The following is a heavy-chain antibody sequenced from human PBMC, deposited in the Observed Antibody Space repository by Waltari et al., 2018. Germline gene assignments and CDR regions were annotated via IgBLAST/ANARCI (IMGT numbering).Heavy chain of an antibody. Sequence: QLQLQESGPGLVKPSETLSLTCTVSGGSISSSSYYWGWIRQPPGKGLEWIGSIYYSGRTYYDPSLKSRVTISVDPSKNQFSLKLSSVTAADTAVYYCALSIAVAAQGGNFDYWGQGTLVTVSS. CDR2: IYYSGRT. D-gene: IGHD6-19*01. CDR3: ALSIAVAAQGGNFDY. CDR1: GGSISSSSYY. J-gene: IGHJ4*02. V-gene: IGHV4-39*01.